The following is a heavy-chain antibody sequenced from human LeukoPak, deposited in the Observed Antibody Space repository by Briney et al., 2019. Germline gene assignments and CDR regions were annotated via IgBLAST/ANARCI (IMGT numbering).Heavy chain of an antibody. Sequence: PSETLSLTCTVSGYSISSGYYWGWIRQPPGKGLEWIGSIYHSGSTYYNPSLKSRVTISVDTSKNQFSLKLSSVTAADTAVYYCAREGLDCSGGSCYYFDYWGQGTLVTVSS. V-gene: IGHV4-38-2*02. D-gene: IGHD2-15*01. J-gene: IGHJ4*02. CDR3: AREGLDCSGGSCYYFDY. CDR1: GYSISSGYY. CDR2: IYHSGST.